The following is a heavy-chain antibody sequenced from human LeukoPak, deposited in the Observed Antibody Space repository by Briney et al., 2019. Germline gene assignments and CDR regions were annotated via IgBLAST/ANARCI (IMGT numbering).Heavy chain of an antibody. CDR1: GGSISSGGYY. Sequence: SQTLSLTCTVSGGSISSGGYYWSWIRQPPGKGLEWIGYIYHSGSTYYNPSLKSRVTISVDRSKNQFSLKLSSVTAADTAVYYCATGKGYCSSTSCYSSAFDIWGQGTMVTVSS. J-gene: IGHJ3*02. CDR3: ATGKGYCSSTSCYSSAFDI. V-gene: IGHV4-30-2*01. D-gene: IGHD2-2*02. CDR2: IYHSGST.